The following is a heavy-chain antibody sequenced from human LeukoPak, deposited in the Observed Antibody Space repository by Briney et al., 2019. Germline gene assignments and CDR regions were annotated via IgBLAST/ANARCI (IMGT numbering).Heavy chain of an antibody. CDR1: GGSITNRTDH. Sequence: SETLSLTCTVSGGSITNRTDHWAWIRQPPGKGLEWIGSIYHSGRTCYNPSLKSRVTISVDTSKRQFSLKLSSVTAADTSVYYCARHTGPDTMMVVASPVGWFDPWGQGTQVTVSS. CDR2: IYHSGRT. D-gene: IGHD3-22*01. CDR3: ARHTGPDTMMVVASPVGWFDP. J-gene: IGHJ5*02. V-gene: IGHV4-39*01.